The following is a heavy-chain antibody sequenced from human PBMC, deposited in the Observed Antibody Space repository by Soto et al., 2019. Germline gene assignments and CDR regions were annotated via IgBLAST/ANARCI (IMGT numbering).Heavy chain of an antibody. J-gene: IGHJ3*01. CDR1: GGSVSRGSYY. CDR3: ARDRMAADATEVAFDF. Sequence: SETLSLTCTVSGGSVSRGSYYWNWLRQPPGKGLEWIAYISDSGRILYNPSLKSRVTLSLDASKNQFSLRLSSVTAADTAVYYCARDRMAADATEVAFDFWGQGTMVTVSS. V-gene: IGHV4-61*01. D-gene: IGHD6-13*01. CDR2: ISDSGRI.